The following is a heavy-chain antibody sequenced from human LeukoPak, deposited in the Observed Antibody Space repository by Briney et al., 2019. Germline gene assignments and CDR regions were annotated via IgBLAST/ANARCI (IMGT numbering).Heavy chain of an antibody. D-gene: IGHD6-13*01. Sequence: GGSLRLSCAASGFTFSSYWMSWVRQAPGKGLEWVANIKQDGSEKYYVDSVKGRFTISRDNAKNSLYLQMNSLRAEDTAVYYCARDDSKAAYSSSWYYWGQGTLVTVSS. CDR1: GFTFSSYW. J-gene: IGHJ4*02. CDR2: IKQDGSEK. V-gene: IGHV3-7*01. CDR3: ARDDSKAAYSSSWYY.